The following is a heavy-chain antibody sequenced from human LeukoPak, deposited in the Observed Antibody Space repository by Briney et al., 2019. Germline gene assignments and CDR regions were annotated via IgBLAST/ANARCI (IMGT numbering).Heavy chain of an antibody. J-gene: IGHJ4*02. D-gene: IGHD6-13*01. V-gene: IGHV4-30-2*01. Sequence: PSQTLSLTCAVSGGSISSGGYSWSWIRQPPGKGLGWIGYIYHSGSTYYNPSLKSRVTVSVDRSKNQFSLKLSSVTAADTAVYYCARAPYSSSWYPSWYFDYWGQGTLVTVSS. CDR1: GGSISSGGYS. CDR2: IYHSGST. CDR3: ARAPYSSSWYPSWYFDY.